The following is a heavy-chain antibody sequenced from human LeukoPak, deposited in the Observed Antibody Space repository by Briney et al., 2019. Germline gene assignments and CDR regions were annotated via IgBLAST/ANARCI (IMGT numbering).Heavy chain of an antibody. CDR2: IYYSGST. V-gene: IGHV4-59*12. Sequence: SETLSLTCTVSGGSISSYYWSWIRQPPGKGLEWIGYIYYSGSTNYNPSLKSRVTISVDTSKNQFSLKLSSVTAADTAVYYCARSHKDDYVWGSYRYTGALDYWGQGTLVTVSS. CDR1: GGSISSYY. D-gene: IGHD3-16*02. CDR3: ARSHKDDYVWGSYRYTGALDY. J-gene: IGHJ4*02.